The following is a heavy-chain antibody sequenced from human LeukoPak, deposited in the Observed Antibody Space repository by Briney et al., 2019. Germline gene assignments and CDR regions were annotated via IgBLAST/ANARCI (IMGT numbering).Heavy chain of an antibody. CDR2: VIPIFGAA. CDR1: GGTFSNYA. V-gene: IGHV1-69*13. Sequence: SVKVSCKASGGTFSNYAISWVRQAPGQGLEWMCGVIPIFGAANYAQNFQGRVTITADESTSTAYLELSSLRSEDTAVYYCARVGVDTAMEDYFSYYYMDVWGKGTTVTVSS. J-gene: IGHJ6*03. D-gene: IGHD5-18*01. CDR3: ARVGVDTAMEDYFSYYYMDV.